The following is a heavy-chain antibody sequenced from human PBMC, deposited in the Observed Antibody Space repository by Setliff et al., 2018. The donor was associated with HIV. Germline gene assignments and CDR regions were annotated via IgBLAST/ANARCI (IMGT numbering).Heavy chain of an antibody. V-gene: IGHV4-59*12. J-gene: IGHJ2*01. D-gene: IGHD4-17*01. CDR2: IYYSGST. CDR1: GGSINSYY. CDR3: ARNFGDYFEIHFDL. Sequence: PSETLSLTCSVSGGSINSYYWSWIRQPPGKGLEWIGYIYYSGSTKHNPSLKSRVTMSVDTSKNQFSLKLSSVTAADTAVYYCARNFGDYFEIHFDLWGRGTLVTVSS.